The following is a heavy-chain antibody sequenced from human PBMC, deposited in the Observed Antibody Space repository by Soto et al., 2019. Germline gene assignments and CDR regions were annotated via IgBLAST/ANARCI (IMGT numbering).Heavy chain of an antibody. V-gene: IGHV3-23*01. J-gene: IGHJ4*02. CDR2: FTTTGDT. Sequence: EVQVLASGGDCVQPGGSLRLSCSGSGFTFNNYAMTWVRQAPGRGLEWVSVFTTTGDTIYADSVKGRFTISRDNSKNTVFLQLTSLRADDTAVYYCVAELRGYCSSTRCYQGDYWGQGTLVTDSS. CDR1: GFTFNNYA. CDR3: VAELRGYCSSTRCYQGDY. D-gene: IGHD2-2*01.